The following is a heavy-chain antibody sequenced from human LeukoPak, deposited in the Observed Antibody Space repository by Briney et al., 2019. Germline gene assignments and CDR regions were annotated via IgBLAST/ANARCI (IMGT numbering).Heavy chain of an antibody. CDR3: AGAAVADYFDY. V-gene: IGHV3-33*01. D-gene: IGHD6-19*01. CDR2: IWYDGSNK. Sequence: GGSLRLSCAASGFTFSSYGMHWVRQAPGKGLEWVAVIWYDGSNKYYADSVKGRFTISRDNSKNTLYLQMNSLRAEDTAVYYCAGAAVADYFDYWGQGTLVTVSS. J-gene: IGHJ4*02. CDR1: GFTFSSYG.